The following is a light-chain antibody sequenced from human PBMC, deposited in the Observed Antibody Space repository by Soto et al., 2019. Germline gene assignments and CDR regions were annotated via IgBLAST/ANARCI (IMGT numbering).Light chain of an antibody. V-gene: IGKV3-20*01. Sequence: EIVLTQSPGTLSLSPGERATLSCRASQTVRNSYLAWYQQKPGQAHKLLIHDAYSRATGIQDRFSGGGSGTDFILTISRLEPEDFAVYYCQQFSSYPLTFGGGTKVDIK. J-gene: IGKJ4*01. CDR2: DAY. CDR3: QQFSSYPLT. CDR1: QTVRNSY.